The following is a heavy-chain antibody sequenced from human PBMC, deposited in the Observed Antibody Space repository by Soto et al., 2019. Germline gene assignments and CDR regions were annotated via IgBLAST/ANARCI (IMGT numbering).Heavy chain of an antibody. CDR3: ARDPYLWYSSSFDYYYYYGMDV. V-gene: IGHV1-18*04. D-gene: IGHD6-6*01. J-gene: IGHJ6*02. Sequence: ASVKVSCKASGYTFTSYGISWVRQAPGQGLEWMGWISAYNGNTNYAQKLQGRVTMTTDTSTSTAYMELRSQRPDDTAVYYCARDPYLWYSSSFDYYYYYGMDVWGQGTTVTVSS. CDR2: ISAYNGNT. CDR1: GYTFTSYG.